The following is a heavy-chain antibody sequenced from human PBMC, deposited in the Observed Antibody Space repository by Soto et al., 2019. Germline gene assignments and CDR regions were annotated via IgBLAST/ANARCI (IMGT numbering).Heavy chain of an antibody. V-gene: IGHV3-74*01. CDR3: ATVFDL. CDR1: GFTLGSHR. Sequence: DVQLVESGGGLVQPGGSLRVSCAASGFTLGSHRIHWVRQPPGKGLEWVSRIGTDGGGTSYAESVKGRFTISTDNAKNTVYRQMNGLRAEDTAVYYCATVFDLWGQGTLVTVSS. J-gene: IGHJ5*02. CDR2: IGTDGGGT.